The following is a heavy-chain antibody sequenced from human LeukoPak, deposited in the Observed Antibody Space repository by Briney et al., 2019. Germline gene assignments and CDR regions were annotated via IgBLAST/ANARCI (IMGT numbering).Heavy chain of an antibody. Sequence: PGGSLRLSCAASGFTFSSYWMSWVRQAPGKGLEWVANIKQDGSEKYYVDSVKGRFTISRDNAKNSLYLQMNSLRAEDTAVYYCARETAVAATLWFDPWGQGTLVTVSS. CDR3: ARETAVAATLWFDP. V-gene: IGHV3-7*01. CDR2: IKQDGSEK. D-gene: IGHD2-15*01. J-gene: IGHJ5*02. CDR1: GFTFSSYW.